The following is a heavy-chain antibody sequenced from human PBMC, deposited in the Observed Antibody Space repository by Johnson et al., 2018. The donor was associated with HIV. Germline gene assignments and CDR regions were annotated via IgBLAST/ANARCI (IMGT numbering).Heavy chain of an antibody. J-gene: IGHJ3*02. V-gene: IGHV3-23*04. CDR2: ISGSGGST. D-gene: IGHD6-19*01. CDR3: VQGVPNPAGAFDI. CDR1: GFTFSSFA. Sequence: VQLVESGGGVVQPGRSLRLSCAASGFTFSSFAMHWVRQAPGKGLEWVSAISGSGGSTYYADSVKGRFTISRDNSKNTLYLQMNSLRAEDTAVYYCVQGVPNPAGAFDIWGQGTMVTVSS.